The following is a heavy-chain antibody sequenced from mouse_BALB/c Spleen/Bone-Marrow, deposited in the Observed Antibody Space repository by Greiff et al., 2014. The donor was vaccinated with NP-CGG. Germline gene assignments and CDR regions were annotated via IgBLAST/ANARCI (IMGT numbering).Heavy chain of an antibody. CDR1: GYTLSSYW. CDR3: ARELGLRLAY. J-gene: IGHJ3*01. CDR2: ILPGSGST. Sequence: QVQLQQSGAELMKPGASVKISCKTSGYTLSSYWIEWVKQRPGHGLEWIGEILPGSGSTNSNEKFKGKATFTADTSSNTAYMQLSSLTSEDSAVYYCARELGLRLAYWGQGTPVTVSA. V-gene: IGHV1-9*01. D-gene: IGHD3-1*01.